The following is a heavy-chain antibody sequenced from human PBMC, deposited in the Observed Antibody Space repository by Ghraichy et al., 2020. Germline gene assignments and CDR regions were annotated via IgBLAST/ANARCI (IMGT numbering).Heavy chain of an antibody. CDR3: ARYYYGSGSPGRYYFDY. J-gene: IGHJ4*02. D-gene: IGHD3-10*01. Sequence: GESLNISCAASGFTFSSYAMSWVRQAPGKGLEWVSAISGRGGSTYYADSVKGRFTISRDNSKNTLYLQMNSLRAEDTAVYYCARYYYGSGSPGRYYFDYWGQGSLVTVSS. CDR2: ISGRGGST. V-gene: IGHV3-23*01. CDR1: GFTFSSYA.